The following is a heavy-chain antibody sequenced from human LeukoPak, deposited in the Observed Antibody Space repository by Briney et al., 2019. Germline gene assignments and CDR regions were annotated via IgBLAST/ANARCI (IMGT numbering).Heavy chain of an antibody. CDR3: AKDVYADSSGWHSYYYGMDV. CDR2: ISGSGGST. D-gene: IGHD6-19*01. J-gene: IGHJ6*02. V-gene: IGHV3-23*01. CDR1: GFTFSSYA. Sequence: SGGSLRLSCAASGFTFSSYAMSWVRQAPGKGLEWVSAISGSGGSTYYADSVKGRFTISRDNSKNTLYLQMNSLRAEDTAVYYCAKDVYADSSGWHSYYYGMDVWGQGTTVTVSS.